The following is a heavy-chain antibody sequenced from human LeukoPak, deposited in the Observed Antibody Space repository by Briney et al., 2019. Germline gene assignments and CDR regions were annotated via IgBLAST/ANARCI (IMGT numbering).Heavy chain of an antibody. D-gene: IGHD6-19*01. CDR1: GGSISSYY. CDR2: IYTSGST. Sequence: SETLSLTCTVSGGSISSYYWSWIRQPAGKGLEWIGRIYTSGSTNYNPALKSRVTISVDTSKNQFSLKLSSVTAADTAVYYCARGYIAVAGYDAFDIWGQGTMVTVSS. J-gene: IGHJ3*02. CDR3: ARGYIAVAGYDAFDI. V-gene: IGHV4-4*07.